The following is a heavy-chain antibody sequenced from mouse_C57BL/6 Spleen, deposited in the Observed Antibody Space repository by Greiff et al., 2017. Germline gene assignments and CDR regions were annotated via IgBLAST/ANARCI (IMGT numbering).Heavy chain of an antibody. V-gene: IGHV1-76*01. J-gene: IGHJ4*01. CDR3: AREETGTDAMDY. Sequence: VKLMESGAELVRPGASVKLSCKASGYTFTDYYINWVKQRPGQGLEWIARIYPGSGNTYYNEKFKGKATLTAEKSSSTAYMQLSSLTAEDSAVYFCAREETGTDAMDYWGQGTSVTVSS. CDR2: IYPGSGNT. CDR1: GYTFTDYY. D-gene: IGHD4-1*01.